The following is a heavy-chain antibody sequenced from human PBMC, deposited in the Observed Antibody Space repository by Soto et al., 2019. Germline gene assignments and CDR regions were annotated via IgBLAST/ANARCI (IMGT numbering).Heavy chain of an antibody. CDR1: GFTFSSYA. CDR3: AKEGSSGWYAMGSRLDY. Sequence: EVQLLESGGGLVQPGGSLRLSCAASGFTFSSYAMSWVRQAPGKGLEWVSAISGSGGSTYYADSVKGRFTISRDNSKNTLYLQMNSLRAEDTAVYYCAKEGSSGWYAMGSRLDYWGQGTLVTXSS. J-gene: IGHJ4*02. D-gene: IGHD6-19*01. V-gene: IGHV3-23*01. CDR2: ISGSGGST.